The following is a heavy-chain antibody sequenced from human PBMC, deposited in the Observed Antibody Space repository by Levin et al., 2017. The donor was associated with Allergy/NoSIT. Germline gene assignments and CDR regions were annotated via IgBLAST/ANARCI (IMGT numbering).Heavy chain of an antibody. Sequence: PGGSLRLSCAASGFTFSSYGMHWVRQAPGKGLEWVAVISYDGSNKYYADSVKGRFTVSRDNSKNTLYVQMISLRADDTAVYYCARDGSGSLDYGMDVWGQGTTVTVSS. V-gene: IGHV3-30*03. J-gene: IGHJ6*02. CDR1: GFTFSSYG. CDR3: ARDGSGSLDYGMDV. CDR2: ISYDGSNK. D-gene: IGHD1-26*01.